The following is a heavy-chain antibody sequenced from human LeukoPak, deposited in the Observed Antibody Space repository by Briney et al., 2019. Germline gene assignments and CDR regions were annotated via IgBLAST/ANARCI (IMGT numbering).Heavy chain of an antibody. CDR1: GFTFSSYG. V-gene: IGHV3-23*01. D-gene: IGHD2-2*01. CDR2: ISGSGGST. Sequence: AGGSLRLSCAASGFTFSSYGMSWVRQAPGKGLEWVSAISGSGGSTYYADSVKGRFTISRDKSKNTLYLQMNSLRAEDTAVYYCAKGAPLDCSSTSCSFDYWGQGTLVAVSS. CDR3: AKGAPLDCSSTSCSFDY. J-gene: IGHJ4*02.